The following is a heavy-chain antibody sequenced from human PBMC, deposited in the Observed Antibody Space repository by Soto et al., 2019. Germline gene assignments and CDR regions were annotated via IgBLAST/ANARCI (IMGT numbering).Heavy chain of an antibody. CDR2: ISAYNGNT. CDR3: AHRKYYDILTGPDGGDTWLDP. Sequence: ASVKVSCKASGYTFTSYGISWVRQAPGQGLEWMGWISAYNGNTNYAQKLQGRVTMTTDTSTSTAYMELKSLRSDDTAVYYCAHRKYYDILTGPDGGDTWLDPWGQGTLVTVSS. CDR1: GYTFTSYG. V-gene: IGHV1-18*01. J-gene: IGHJ5*02. D-gene: IGHD3-9*01.